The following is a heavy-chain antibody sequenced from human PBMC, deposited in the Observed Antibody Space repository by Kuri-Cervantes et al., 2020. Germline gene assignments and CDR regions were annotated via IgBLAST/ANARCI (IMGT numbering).Heavy chain of an antibody. CDR3: ARVSQRITMINPPDWFDP. CDR1: GGTFSSYA. CDR2: IIPIFGTA. Sequence: SVKVSCKASGGTFSSYAISWVRQAPGQGLEWMGGIIPIFGTANYAQKFQGRVTITADKSTSTAYMELSSLRSEDTAVYYCARVSQRITMINPPDWFDPWGQGTLVPSPQ. V-gene: IGHV1-69*06. D-gene: IGHD3-22*01. J-gene: IGHJ5*02.